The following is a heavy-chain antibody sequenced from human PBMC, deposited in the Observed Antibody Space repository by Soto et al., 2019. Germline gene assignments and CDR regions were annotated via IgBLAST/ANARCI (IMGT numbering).Heavy chain of an antibody. CDR1: GESFTSYW. CDR2: IDPSDSYT. D-gene: IGHD5-12*01. V-gene: IGHV5-10-1*01. Sequence: PVESLTISCKVSGESFTSYWTSWVRQMPGKGLEWMGRIDPSDSYTNYSPSFQGHVTISADKSISTAYLQWSSLKASDTAMYYCARHQDEGYDYWLFDYWGQGTLVTVS. J-gene: IGHJ4*02. CDR3: ARHQDEGYDYWLFDY.